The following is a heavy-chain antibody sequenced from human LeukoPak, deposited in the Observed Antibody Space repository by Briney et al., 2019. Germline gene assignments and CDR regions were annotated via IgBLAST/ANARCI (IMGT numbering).Heavy chain of an antibody. J-gene: IGHJ4*02. CDR3: VRFALTSSLDC. CDR2: IYPGYSDG. Sequence: GESLKISCKISGYKLTNNWIGWVRQVPGKGLEWMGLIYPGYSDGKYSPSFQGQVTLSVDASISTAYLHLSGLRASDTAIYYCVRFALTSSLDCWGQGTLVTVSS. D-gene: IGHD6-13*01. CDR1: GYKLTNNW. V-gene: IGHV5-51*01.